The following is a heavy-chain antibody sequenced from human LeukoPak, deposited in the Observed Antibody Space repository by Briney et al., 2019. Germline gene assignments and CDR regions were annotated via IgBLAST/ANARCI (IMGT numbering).Heavy chain of an antibody. D-gene: IGHD6-19*01. V-gene: IGHV1-18*01. CDR3: ARRSVAGTDYYYYGMDV. J-gene: IGHJ6*02. Sequence: ASVKVSCKASGYTFTSYGISWVRQAPGQGLEWMGWISAYNGNTSYAQKLQGRVTMTTDTSTGTAYMELRSLRSDDTAVYYCARRSVAGTDYYYYGMDVWGQGTTVTVSS. CDR2: ISAYNGNT. CDR1: GYTFTSYG.